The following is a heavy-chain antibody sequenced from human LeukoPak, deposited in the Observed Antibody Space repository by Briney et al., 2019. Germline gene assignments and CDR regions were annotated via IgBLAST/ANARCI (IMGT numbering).Heavy chain of an antibody. D-gene: IGHD2-2*01. CDR2: IYYSGST. V-gene: IGHV4-31*03. CDR3: AREPLGYCSSCFGY. Sequence: SETLSLTCTVSGGSISSGGYYWSWIRQHPGKGLEWIGYIYYSGSTYYNPSLKSRVTISVDTSKNQFSLKLSSVTAADTAVYYCAREPLGYCSSCFGYWGQGTLVTVSS. J-gene: IGHJ4*02. CDR1: GGSISSGGYY.